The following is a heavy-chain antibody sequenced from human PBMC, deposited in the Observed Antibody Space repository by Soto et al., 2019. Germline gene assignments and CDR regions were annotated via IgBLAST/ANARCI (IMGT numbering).Heavy chain of an antibody. CDR2: ITSDGKSK. Sequence: GGSLRLSCAASGFNFSNHWMHWVRQRPAEGLVWVSRITSDGKSKAYAESVKGRFAISRDNAKNTLYLQMNGLTAEDTAVSYCERVAGDFPPKGFDPWGQGTLVTVSS. J-gene: IGHJ5*02. V-gene: IGHV3-74*01. CDR1: GFNFSNHW. CDR3: ERVAGDFPPKGFDP. D-gene: IGHD2-21*02.